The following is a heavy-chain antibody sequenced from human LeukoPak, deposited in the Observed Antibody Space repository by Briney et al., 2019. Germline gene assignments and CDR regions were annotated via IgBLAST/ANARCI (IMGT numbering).Heavy chain of an antibody. CDR3: AAERIQLWLQSFAY. CDR2: ISSSGSTI. D-gene: IGHD5-18*01. V-gene: IGHV3-11*04. CDR1: GFTFSDYY. Sequence: GGSLRLSCAASGFTFSDYYMSWIRQAPGKGLEWVSYISSSGSTIYYADSVKGRFTISRDNAKNSLYLQMNSLRAEDTAVYYCAAERIQLWLQSFAYWGQGTLVTVSS. J-gene: IGHJ4*02.